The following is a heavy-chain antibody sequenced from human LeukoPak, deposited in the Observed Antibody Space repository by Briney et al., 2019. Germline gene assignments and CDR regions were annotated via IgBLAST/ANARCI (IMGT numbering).Heavy chain of an antibody. CDR3: TKTSQSPVTPGAFDI. J-gene: IGHJ3*02. D-gene: IGHD4-11*01. CDR2: IIPMFGTP. V-gene: IGHV1-69*05. Sequence: ASVTLSCKASGGSFRISAISWVRQTPGQGLEWMGGIIPMFGTPNYAQKFRGRVSMTTEESTSTAYMELSSLTSEDTAVYYCTKTSQSPVTPGAFDIWGQGTMVTVSS. CDR1: GGSFRISA.